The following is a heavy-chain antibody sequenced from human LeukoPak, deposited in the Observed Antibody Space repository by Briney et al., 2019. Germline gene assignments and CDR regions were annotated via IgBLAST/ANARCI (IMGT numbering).Heavy chain of an antibody. CDR1: GGTFSGYA. J-gene: IGHJ4*02. Sequence: SVKVSCKASGGTFSGYAISWVRQAPGQGLEWMGGIIPIFGTANYAQKFQGRVTITADESTSTAYMELSSLRSEDTAVYYCGVGDGYNPVLVYWGQGTLVTVSS. V-gene: IGHV1-69*01. CDR3: GVGDGYNPVLVY. D-gene: IGHD5-24*01. CDR2: IIPIFGTA.